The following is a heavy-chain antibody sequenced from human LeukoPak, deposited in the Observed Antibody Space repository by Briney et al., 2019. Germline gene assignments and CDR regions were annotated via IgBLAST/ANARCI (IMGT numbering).Heavy chain of an antibody. Sequence: GGSLRLSCAASGFTFNKYAMNWVRQPPGKGLEWVSSIAGTGGSTYYADSVKGRFTISRDNSKNTLYLQMNSLRAEDTAIYYCARDERLLSFLKWGQGTLVTVSS. J-gene: IGHJ4*02. D-gene: IGHD3-3*01. V-gene: IGHV3-23*01. CDR1: GFTFNKYA. CDR2: IAGTGGST. CDR3: ARDERLLSFLK.